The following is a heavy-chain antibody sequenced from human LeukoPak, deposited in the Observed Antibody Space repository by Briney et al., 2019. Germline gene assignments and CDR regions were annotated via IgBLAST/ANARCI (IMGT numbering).Heavy chain of an antibody. J-gene: IGHJ6*02. CDR2: ISSSSSYI. Sequence: GGSLRLSCAASGFTFSSYSMNWVRQAPGKGLEWVSSISSSSSYIYYADSVKGRFTISRDNAENSLYLQMNSLRAEDTAVYYCASAERYYDFWRASYYYYGMDVWGQGTTVTVSS. V-gene: IGHV3-21*01. CDR3: ASAERYYDFWRASYYYYGMDV. D-gene: IGHD3-3*01. CDR1: GFTFSSYS.